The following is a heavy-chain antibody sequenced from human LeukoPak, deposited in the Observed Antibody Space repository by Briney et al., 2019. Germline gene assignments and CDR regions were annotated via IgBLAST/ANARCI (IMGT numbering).Heavy chain of an antibody. CDR1: GGSISSYY. V-gene: IGHV4-59*01. D-gene: IGHD4-23*01. CDR2: IYYSGST. Sequence: SETLSLTCTVSGGSISSYYWSWIRQPPGKGLEWIGYIYYSGSTNYNPSLKSRVTISVDTSKNQFSLKLSSVTAADTVVYYCAREYGGNSLNFDYWGQGTLVTVSS. J-gene: IGHJ4*02. CDR3: AREYGGNSLNFDY.